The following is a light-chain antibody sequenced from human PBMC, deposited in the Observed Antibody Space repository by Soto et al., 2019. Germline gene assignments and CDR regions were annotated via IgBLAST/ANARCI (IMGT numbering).Light chain of an antibody. CDR3: QQYHSVPRT. Sequence: DIQMTQSPSTLSASVGDRVTISCRASQSISSWLAWYQQKPGKAPKLLIYKASTLETGVPSRFSGSGSGTEFXXTISXLQPDDFATYYCQQYHSVPRTFGQGTKLEIK. J-gene: IGKJ2*02. V-gene: IGKV1-5*03. CDR2: KAS. CDR1: QSISSW.